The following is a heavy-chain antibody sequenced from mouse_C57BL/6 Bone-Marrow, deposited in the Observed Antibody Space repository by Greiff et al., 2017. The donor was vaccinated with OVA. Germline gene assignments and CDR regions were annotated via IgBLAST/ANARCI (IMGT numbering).Heavy chain of an antibody. CDR3: ARSELWLRRAFDY. J-gene: IGHJ2*01. V-gene: IGHV1-53*01. CDR1: GYTFTSYW. CDR2: INPSNGGT. Sequence: VQLQQPGTELVKPGASVKLSCKASGYTFTSYWMHWVKQRPGQGLEWIGNINPSNGGTNYNEKFKSKATLTVDKSSSTAYMQLSSLTSEDSAVYYCARSELWLRRAFDYWGQGTTLTVSS. D-gene: IGHD2-2*01.